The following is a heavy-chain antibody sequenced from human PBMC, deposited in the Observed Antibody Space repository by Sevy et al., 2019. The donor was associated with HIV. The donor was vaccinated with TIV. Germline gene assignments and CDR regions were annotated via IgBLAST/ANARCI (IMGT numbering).Heavy chain of an antibody. J-gene: IGHJ4*02. Sequence: SETLSLTCAVYGGSFSGYYWSWIRQPPGKGLEWIGEINHSGSTNYNPSLKSRVTISVDTSKNQFSLKLSSVTAADMAVYYCARGGRGDNYGDYGNYFDYWGQGTLVTVSS. CDR1: GGSFSGYY. CDR2: INHSGST. CDR3: ARGGRGDNYGDYGNYFDY. V-gene: IGHV4-34*01. D-gene: IGHD4-17*01.